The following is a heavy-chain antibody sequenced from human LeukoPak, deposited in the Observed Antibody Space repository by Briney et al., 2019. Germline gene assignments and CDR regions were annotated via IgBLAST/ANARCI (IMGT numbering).Heavy chain of an antibody. D-gene: IGHD2-15*01. J-gene: IGHJ4*02. V-gene: IGHV1-2*04. CDR1: GYTFTGYY. CDR2: INPNSGGT. Sequence: ASVKVSCKASGYTFTGYYMHWVRQAPGQGLEWMGWINPNSGGTNYARKFQGWVTITRDTSISTAYMELSRLRSDDTAVYYCARDLGYCSGGSCYWGYYFDYWGQGTLVTVSS. CDR3: ARDLGYCSGGSCYWGYYFDY.